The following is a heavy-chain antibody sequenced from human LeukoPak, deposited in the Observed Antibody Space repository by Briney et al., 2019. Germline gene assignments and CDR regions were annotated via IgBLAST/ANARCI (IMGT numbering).Heavy chain of an antibody. J-gene: IGHJ4*02. D-gene: IGHD4-23*01. CDR3: ARVPVDYGGSYYFDY. Sequence: PSETLSLTCTVSGGSIRSSYYYWGWIRQPPGKGLEWIGSIYDSGSTYYNPSLKSRVTISVDTSKNQFSLKLSSVTAADTAVYYCARVPVDYGGSYYFDYWGQGTLVTVSS. CDR1: GGSIRSSYYY. V-gene: IGHV4-39*07. CDR2: IYDSGST.